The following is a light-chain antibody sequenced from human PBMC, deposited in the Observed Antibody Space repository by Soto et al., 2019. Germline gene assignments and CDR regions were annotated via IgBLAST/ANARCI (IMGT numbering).Light chain of an antibody. V-gene: IGLV1-47*01. CDR2: RDN. CDR1: SSNIGSNY. CDR3: AAWDDSLSGLGV. J-gene: IGLJ3*02. Sequence: QAVVTQPPSASGTPGQRVTISCSGSSSNIGSNYVYWYQQVPGTAPKLLIYRDNQRPSGVPDRFSGSKSGTSASLAISGLRSEDEADYYCAAWDDSLSGLGVFGGGTKLTVL.